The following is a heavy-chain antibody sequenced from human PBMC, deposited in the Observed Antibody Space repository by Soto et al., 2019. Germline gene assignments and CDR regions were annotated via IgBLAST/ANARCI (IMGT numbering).Heavy chain of an antibody. J-gene: IGHJ6*02. Sequence: SETLSLTCTVSGGSISTYYWSWIRQHSGKGLEWIGYIYYSGSTYYNPSLKSRVTISVDTSKNQFSLKLSSVTAADTAVYYCARESYCSSTSCYLLAPGGRDYYYGMDVWGQGTTVTVSS. D-gene: IGHD2-2*01. CDR1: GGSISTYY. V-gene: IGHV4-59*06. CDR2: IYYSGST. CDR3: ARESYCSSTSCYLLAPGGRDYYYGMDV.